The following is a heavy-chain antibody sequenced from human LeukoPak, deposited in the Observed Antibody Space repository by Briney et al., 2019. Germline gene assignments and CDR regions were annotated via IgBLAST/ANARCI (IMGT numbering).Heavy chain of an antibody. V-gene: IGHV3-21*01. J-gene: IGHJ4*02. CDR2: ISSSSSYI. Sequence: GGSLRLSCAASGFTFSSYSMNWVRQAPGKGLEGGSSISSSSSYIYYADSVKGRFTISRDNAKNSLYLQMNSLRAEDTAVYYCARDLVPSYYDSSGFGYWGQGTLVTVSP. CDR1: GFTFSSYS. D-gene: IGHD3-22*01. CDR3: ARDLVPSYYDSSGFGY.